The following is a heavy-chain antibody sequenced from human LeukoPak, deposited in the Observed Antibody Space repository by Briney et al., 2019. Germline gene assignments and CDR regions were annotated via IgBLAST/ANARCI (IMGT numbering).Heavy chain of an antibody. J-gene: IGHJ4*02. CDR1: GFSLSSDGVG. CDR3: AHTYWGSGGSCYDY. D-gene: IGHD2-15*01. CDR2: IYWNDDK. V-gene: IGHV2-5*01. Sequence: SGPTLVNPTQTLTLTCTFSGFSLSSDGVGVGWIRPPPRKALEWLALIYWNDDKRYSPSLKSRLTITKDTSKNQVVLTMTNMDPVDTATYYCAHTYWGSGGSCYDYWGQGTLVTVSS.